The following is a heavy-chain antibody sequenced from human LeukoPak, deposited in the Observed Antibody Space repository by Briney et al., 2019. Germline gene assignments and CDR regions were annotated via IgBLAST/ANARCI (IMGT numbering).Heavy chain of an antibody. D-gene: IGHD4-17*01. CDR1: GYTFTSYY. V-gene: IGHV1-46*01. J-gene: IGHJ3*02. Sequence: GASVKVSCKASGYTFTSYYMRWVRQAPGQGLEWMGIINPSGGSTSYAQKFQGRVTMTRDTSTSTVYMELSSLRSEDTAVYYCARGLTKNYGDYDAFDIWGQGTMVTVSS. CDR2: INPSGGST. CDR3: ARGLTKNYGDYDAFDI.